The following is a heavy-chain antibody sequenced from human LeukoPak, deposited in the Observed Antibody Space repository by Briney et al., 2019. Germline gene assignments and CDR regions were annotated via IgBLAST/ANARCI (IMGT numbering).Heavy chain of an antibody. D-gene: IGHD5-12*01. CDR3: ARDQELESGYACFDL. J-gene: IGHJ2*01. CDR2: ISYDGSNK. V-gene: IGHV3-30-3*01. Sequence: GGSLRLSCAASGFTFSSYAMHWVRQAPGKGLEWVAVISYDGSNKYYADSVKGRFTISRDNSKNTLYLQMNSLRAEDTAVYYCARDQELESGYACFDLWGRGTLVTVSS. CDR1: GFTFSSYA.